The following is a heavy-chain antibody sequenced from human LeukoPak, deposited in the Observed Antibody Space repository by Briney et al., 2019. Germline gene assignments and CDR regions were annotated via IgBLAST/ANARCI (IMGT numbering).Heavy chain of an antibody. J-gene: IGHJ4*02. CDR1: GFTFSSYG. V-gene: IGHV3-30*18. CDR3: AKCIGDSSGWNY. CDR2: ISYDGSNK. Sequence: PGGSLRLSCAASGFTFSSYGMHWVRQAPGKGLEWVAVISYDGSNKYYADSVKGRFTISRDNSKNTLYLQMNSLRAEDTAVYYCAKCIGDSSGWNYWGQGTLVTVSS. D-gene: IGHD6-19*01.